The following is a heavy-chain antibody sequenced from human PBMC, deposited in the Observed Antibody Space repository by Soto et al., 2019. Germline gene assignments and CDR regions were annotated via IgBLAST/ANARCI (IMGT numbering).Heavy chain of an antibody. J-gene: IGHJ4*02. D-gene: IGHD6-19*01. V-gene: IGHV4-30-2*01. Sequence: SETLSLTCTVSGGSISSGGYSWSWIRQPPGKGLEWIGYIYHSGSTNYNPSLKSRVTISVDKSKNQFSLKLSSVTAADTAVYYCARDFTYSSGWLDYWGQGTLVTVSS. CDR1: GGSISSGGYS. CDR2: IYHSGST. CDR3: ARDFTYSSGWLDY.